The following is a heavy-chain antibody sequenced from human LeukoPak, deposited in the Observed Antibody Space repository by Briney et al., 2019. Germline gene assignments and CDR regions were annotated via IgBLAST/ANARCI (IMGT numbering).Heavy chain of an antibody. J-gene: IGHJ4*02. Sequence: GGSLRLSCAASGFTFSSYEMNWVRQAPGKGLEWVSYIDSSGSNIHYADSVKGRFTISRDNAKNSLYLQMNSLRAGDTAVCYCARTKEMASISYFDSWGQGTLVTVSS. V-gene: IGHV3-48*03. D-gene: IGHD5-24*01. CDR2: IDSSGSNI. CDR3: ARTKEMASISYFDS. CDR1: GFTFSSYE.